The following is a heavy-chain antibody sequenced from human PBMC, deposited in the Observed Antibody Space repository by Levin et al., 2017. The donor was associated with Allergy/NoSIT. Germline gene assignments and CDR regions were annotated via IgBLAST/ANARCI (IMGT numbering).Heavy chain of an antibody. J-gene: IGHJ4*02. D-gene: IGHD2-2*02. CDR3: ARVSLLYPYVYFDY. CDR1: GFTVSSNY. V-gene: IGHV3-53*01. CDR2: IYSGGST. Sequence: GGSLRLSCAASGFTVSSNYMSWVRQAPGKGLEWVSVIYSGGSTYYADSVKGRFTISRDNSKNTLYLQMNSLRAEDTAVYYCARVSLLYPYVYFDYWGQGTLVTVSS.